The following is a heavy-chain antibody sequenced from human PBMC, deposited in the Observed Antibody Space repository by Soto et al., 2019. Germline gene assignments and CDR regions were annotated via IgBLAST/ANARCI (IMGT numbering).Heavy chain of an antibody. CDR2: IDLEEEK. CDR1: GFSLRRNGMS. CDR3: TRSTNWNYEYYLDY. J-gene: IGHJ4*02. D-gene: IGHD1-7*01. V-gene: IGHV2-70*01. Sequence: SGPTLVNPKQTLILTCAFSGFSLRRNGMSVSWIRQPPGKALELLAFIDLEEEKVSSPSLRPMLTVSKDTSKSQVVLTLTNVDPVDTATYYCTRSTNWNYEYYLDYWGQGTLVTVSS.